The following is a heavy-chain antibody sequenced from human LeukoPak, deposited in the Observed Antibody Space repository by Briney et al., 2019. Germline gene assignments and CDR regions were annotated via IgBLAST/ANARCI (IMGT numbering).Heavy chain of an antibody. J-gene: IGHJ4*02. V-gene: IGHV3-23*01. CDR3: ATGVVVAATCFDY. Sequence: GRSLRLSCAASGFTFSSYAMSWVRQAPGKGLEWVSAISGSGGSTYYADSVKGRFTISRDNSKNTLYLQMNSLRAEDTAVYYCATGVVVAATCFDYWGQGTLVTVSS. D-gene: IGHD2-15*01. CDR2: ISGSGGST. CDR1: GFTFSSYA.